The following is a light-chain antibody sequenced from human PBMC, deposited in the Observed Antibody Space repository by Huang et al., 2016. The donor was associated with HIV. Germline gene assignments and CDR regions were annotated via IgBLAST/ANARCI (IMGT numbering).Light chain of an antibody. Sequence: IQLTQSPSSLSASVGDRVPITRRACHGITTALVWYQQQPGKAPKLLLYAASTLQSGVTSRFSGSGSATEFTLTISSLQPEDSATYYCQQLSSFSPLTFGGGTKVEIK. V-gene: IGKV1-9*01. CDR1: HGITTA. J-gene: IGKJ4*01. CDR3: QQLSSFSPLT. CDR2: AAS.